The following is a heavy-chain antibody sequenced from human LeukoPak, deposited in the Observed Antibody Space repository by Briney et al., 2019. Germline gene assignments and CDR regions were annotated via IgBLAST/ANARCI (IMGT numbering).Heavy chain of an antibody. CDR3: ARAPGLYSSGGDV. D-gene: IGHD6-19*01. Sequence: GGSLRLSCAASGFTFSSYAMHWVRQAPGKGLEWVAVISYDGSNKYYADSVKGRFTISRDNSKNTLYLQMNSLRAEDTAVYYCARAPGLYSSGGDVWGQGTTVTVSS. CDR2: ISYDGSNK. J-gene: IGHJ6*02. V-gene: IGHV3-30*04. CDR1: GFTFSSYA.